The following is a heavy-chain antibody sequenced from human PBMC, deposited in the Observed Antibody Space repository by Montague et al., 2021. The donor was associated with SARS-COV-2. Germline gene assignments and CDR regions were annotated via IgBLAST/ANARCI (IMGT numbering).Heavy chain of an antibody. Sequence: SETLSLTCSVSGDSMSGSNSYWGWIRQPPGKGLESIGSISYTGSTSYNASLKSRVTMSVDTPKNEFSLRLSSVTASDTAVYYCARPYIQKTLVGASRRRWFDPWGQGTLVTVSS. J-gene: IGHJ5*02. V-gene: IGHV4-39*01. CDR2: ISYTGST. CDR3: ARPYIQKTLVGASRRRWFDP. D-gene: IGHD1-26*01. CDR1: GDSMSGSNSY.